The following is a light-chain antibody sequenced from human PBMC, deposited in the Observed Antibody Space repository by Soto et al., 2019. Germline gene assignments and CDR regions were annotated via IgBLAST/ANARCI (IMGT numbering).Light chain of an antibody. CDR3: QQYENWPPSIT. CDR1: QSISNL. CDR2: DVS. Sequence: THSPGSRSPSVKGRCTITYRAIQSISNLLAWYQQKPGKAPTLLIYDVSRLESGVPSRFSGSGSGTEFTLTISSLQSEDFALYFCQQYENWPPSITFGQGTRLE. J-gene: IGKJ5*01. V-gene: IGKV1-5*01.